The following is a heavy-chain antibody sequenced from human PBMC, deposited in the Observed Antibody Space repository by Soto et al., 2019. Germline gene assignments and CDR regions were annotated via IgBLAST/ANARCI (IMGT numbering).Heavy chain of an antibody. V-gene: IGHV3-48*02. CDR1: GFTFDDYG. Sequence: GVLRLSCAASGFTFDDYGMDWVRQAPGKRLEWVSFISFSGNTIYYADSVRGRFTISRDNAKSTLFLQMNSLRDDDTATYYCARRLDPLQYSDYWGRGTLVTVSS. CDR3: ARRLDPLQYSDY. CDR2: ISFSGNTI. J-gene: IGHJ4*02. D-gene: IGHD5-18*01.